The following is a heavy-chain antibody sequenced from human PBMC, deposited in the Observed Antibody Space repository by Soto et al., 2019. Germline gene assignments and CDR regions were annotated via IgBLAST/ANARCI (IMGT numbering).Heavy chain of an antibody. Sequence: SETLSLTCAVSGGSISSGGYSWSWIRHPPGKGLEWIGYIYHSGSTYYNPSLKSRVTISVDRSKNQFSLKLSSVTAADTAVYYCARERGSTVTTNYFDYWGQGTLVTVSS. CDR3: ARERGSTVTTNYFDY. J-gene: IGHJ4*02. CDR2: IYHSGST. CDR1: GGSISSGGYS. D-gene: IGHD4-17*01. V-gene: IGHV4-30-2*01.